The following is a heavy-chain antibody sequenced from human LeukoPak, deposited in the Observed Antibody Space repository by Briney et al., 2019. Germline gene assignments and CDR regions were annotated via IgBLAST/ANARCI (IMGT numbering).Heavy chain of an antibody. D-gene: IGHD3-22*01. CDR2: ISGSGGST. CDR3: AKVPDSSCYFNNYYMDV. V-gene: IGHV3-23*01. J-gene: IGHJ6*03. Sequence: GGSLRLSCAASGFTFSSNAMSWVRQAPGKGLEWVSGISGSGGSTYYADSVEGRFTISRDNSKSTLYLQMASLRAEDTAVYYCAKVPDSSCYFNNYYMDVWGKATTVTVSS. CDR1: GFTFSSNA.